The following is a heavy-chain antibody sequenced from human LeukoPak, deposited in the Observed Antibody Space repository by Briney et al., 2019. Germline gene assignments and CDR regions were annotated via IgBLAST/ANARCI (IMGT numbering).Heavy chain of an antibody. CDR1: GLTVITND. V-gene: IGHV3-53*01. D-gene: IGHD1-14*01. CDR3: ARGVEPLAANTLAY. J-gene: IGHJ4*02. Sequence: GGSLRLSCAASGLTVITNDMTWVRQAPGKGLEWVSVLYSDGNTKYADSVLGRFTISRDNSKNTPYLEMSSLSPDDTAVYYCARGVEPLAANTLAYWGQGTLVTVSS. CDR2: LYSDGNT.